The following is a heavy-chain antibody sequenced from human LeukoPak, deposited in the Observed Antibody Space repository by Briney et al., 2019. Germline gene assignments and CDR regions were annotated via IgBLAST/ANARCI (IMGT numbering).Heavy chain of an antibody. J-gene: IGHJ4*02. CDR3: ARAYYSEYNWNDAAAFDY. D-gene: IGHD1-20*01. CDR1: GGSFSGCY. CDR2: LNHSGST. V-gene: IGHV4-34*01. Sequence: SETLSLTCAVYGGSFSGCYWSWIRKPPAKGVEWIGELNHSGSTNYNPSLKSRVTISVDTSKNQFSPKLRSVTAADTAVHSCARAYYSEYNWNDAAAFDYWGQGTPVTVSS.